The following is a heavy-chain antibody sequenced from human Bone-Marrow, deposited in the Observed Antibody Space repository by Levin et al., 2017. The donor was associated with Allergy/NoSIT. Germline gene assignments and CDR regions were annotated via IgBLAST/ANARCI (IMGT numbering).Heavy chain of an antibody. D-gene: IGHD3-9*01. CDR3: ARGDASGATYFRY. CDR1: GGSLSSNY. CDR2: VYNTGST. V-gene: IGHV4-4*07. Sequence: PSETLSLTCTVSGGSLSSNYWSWIRQPAGKGLEWIGRVYNTGSTGYNPALKSRVTMSLDTSKNQFSLRLNSVTAADTALYYCARGDASGATYFRYWGRGILVTVSS. J-gene: IGHJ4*02.